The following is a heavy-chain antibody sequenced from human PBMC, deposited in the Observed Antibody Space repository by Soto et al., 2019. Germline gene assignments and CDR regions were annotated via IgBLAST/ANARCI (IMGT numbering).Heavy chain of an antibody. Sequence: SETLSLTCTVSGGSISSYYWSWIRQPPGKGLEWIGYIYYSGSTNYNPSLKSRVTISVDTSKNQFSLKLSSVTAADTAVYYCARHIGSSSLGDFGSGYYRVVGAFYIWGQGTMVPVSS. CDR2: IYYSGST. J-gene: IGHJ3*02. D-gene: IGHD3-3*01. CDR1: GGSISSYY. V-gene: IGHV4-59*08. CDR3: ARHIGSSSLGDFGSGYYRVVGAFYI.